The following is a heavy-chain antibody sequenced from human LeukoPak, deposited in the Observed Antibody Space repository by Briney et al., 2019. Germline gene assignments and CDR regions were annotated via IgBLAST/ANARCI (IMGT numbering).Heavy chain of an antibody. Sequence: SETLSLTCAVYGGSFSGYYWSWIRQPPGKGLEWIGEINHSGSTNYNPSLKSRVTISVDTSKNQFSLKLSSVTAADTAVYYCARGLGCSGGSCYPGYWGQGTLVTVSS. J-gene: IGHJ4*02. CDR3: ARGLGCSGGSCYPGY. V-gene: IGHV4-34*01. D-gene: IGHD2-15*01. CDR1: GGSFSGYY. CDR2: INHSGST.